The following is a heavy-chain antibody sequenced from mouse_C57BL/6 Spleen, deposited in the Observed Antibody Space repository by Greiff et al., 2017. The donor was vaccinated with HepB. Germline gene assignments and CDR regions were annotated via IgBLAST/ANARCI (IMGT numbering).Heavy chain of an antibody. D-gene: IGHD1-1*01. Sequence: VQLQQSGAELVKPGASVKLSCTASGFNIKDYYMPWVKQRPEQGLEWIGRIDPEDGETKYAPKFQGMATITADTTSNTAYLQLSSLTSEDTAVYYWANPHCYGSCYWYVGGWGTGATVTVAS. CDR1: GFNIKDYY. J-gene: IGHJ1*03. CDR3: ANPHCYGSCYWYVGG. CDR2: IDPEDGET. V-gene: IGHV14-2*01.